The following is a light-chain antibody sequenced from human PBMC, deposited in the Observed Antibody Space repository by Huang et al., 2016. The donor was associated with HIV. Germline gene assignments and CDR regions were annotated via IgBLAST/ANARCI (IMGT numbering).Light chain of an antibody. CDR1: QSILDRSNSKSY. V-gene: IGKV4-1*01. Sequence: DIVMTQSPDSLAVSLGEGASINCKSSQSILDRSNSKSYIAWYQQKPGQPPKLLIYWASTREFGGPDRFSGSGSGTQFTLTISSLQAEDVALYYCQQYYITPITFGQGTRLEIK. CDR3: QQYYITPIT. CDR2: WAS. J-gene: IGKJ5*01.